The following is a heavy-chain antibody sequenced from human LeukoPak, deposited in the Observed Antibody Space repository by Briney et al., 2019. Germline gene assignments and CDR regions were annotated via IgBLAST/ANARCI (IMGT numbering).Heavy chain of an antibody. J-gene: IGHJ4*02. V-gene: IGHV3-23*01. CDR1: AFTFSSYA. Sequence: GRSLRLSCAASAFTFSSYAISWVSHPPGNGLEWVSAISGSGGSTYYADSVKGRFTISRDNSKNTLYLQMNSLRAEDTAVYYCAKRLGSSRSMIDYWGQGTLVTVSS. CDR3: AKRLGSSRSMIDY. CDR2: ISGSGGST. D-gene: IGHD6-13*01.